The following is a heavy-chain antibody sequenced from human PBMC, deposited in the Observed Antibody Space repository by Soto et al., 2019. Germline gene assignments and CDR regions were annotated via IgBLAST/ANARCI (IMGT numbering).Heavy chain of an antibody. V-gene: IGHV1-18*01. CDR2: ISAHNDNK. CDR1: GYTFTSYG. CDR3: ARGRYGDY. J-gene: IGHJ4*02. Sequence: QVHLVQSGAEVRKPGASVKVSCKGSGYTFTSYGIAWVRQAPGQGLEWMGWISAHNDNKNYAQKVQGRVTVTRDTSTSTAYMELRNLRSDDTAVYYCARGRYGDYWGQGALVTVSS. D-gene: IGHD1-1*01.